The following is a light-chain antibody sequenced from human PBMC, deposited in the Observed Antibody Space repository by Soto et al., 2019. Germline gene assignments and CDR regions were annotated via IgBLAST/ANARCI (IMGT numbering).Light chain of an antibody. V-gene: IGKV1-5*01. J-gene: IGKJ2*01. CDR3: QQYNSYPYT. CDR2: DAS. Sequence: DIRMTQSPSTLSASVGDIVTITCRASQSISSWLAWYQQKPGKAPKLLIYDASSLESVVPSRFSGSGSGTEFTLTISSLQPDDFATYYCQQYNSYPYTFGQGTKLEIK. CDR1: QSISSW.